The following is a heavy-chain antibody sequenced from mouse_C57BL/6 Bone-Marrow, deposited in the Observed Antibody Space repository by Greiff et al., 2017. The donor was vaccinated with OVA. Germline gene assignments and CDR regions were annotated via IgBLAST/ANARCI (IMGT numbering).Heavy chain of an antibody. CDR3: ARGLYDYDGFAY. CDR2: ISYDGSN. J-gene: IGHJ3*01. Sequence: EVHLVESGPGLVKPSQSLSLTCSVTGYSITSGYYWNWIRQFPGNKLEWMGYISYDGSNNYNPSLKNRISITRDTSKNQFFLKLNSVTTEDTATYYCARGLYDYDGFAYWGQGTLVTVSA. CDR1: GYSITSGYY. D-gene: IGHD2-4*01. V-gene: IGHV3-6*01.